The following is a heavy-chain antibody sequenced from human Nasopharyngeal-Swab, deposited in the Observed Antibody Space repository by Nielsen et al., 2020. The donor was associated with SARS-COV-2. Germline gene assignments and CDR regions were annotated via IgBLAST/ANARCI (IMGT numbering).Heavy chain of an antibody. J-gene: IGHJ6*02. CDR1: GYTFTGYY. CDR3: ARERRIVATILSDYYYGMDV. CDR2: ISPNSGGT. D-gene: IGHD5-12*01. Sequence: ASVKVSCKASGYTFTGYYMHWVRQAPGQGLEWMGWISPNSGGTNYAQKFQGWVTMTRDTSISTAYMELSRLRSDDTAVYYCARERRIVATILSDYYYGMDVWGQGTTVTVSS. V-gene: IGHV1-2*04.